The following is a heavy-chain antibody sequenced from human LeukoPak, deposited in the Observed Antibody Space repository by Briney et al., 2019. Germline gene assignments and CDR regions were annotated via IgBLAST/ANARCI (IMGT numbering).Heavy chain of an antibody. D-gene: IGHD1-26*01. CDR2: INPNTGGT. CDR3: ARVDDGSYTALDY. J-gene: IGHJ4*02. Sequence: GASVKVSCKTSGYTFTDYFIHWVRQAPGQGLEWMGWINPNTGGTNFAQKFQGRVTMTRDTSISTSYMFLSSLRSDDTAVYYCARVDDGSYTALDYWGQGTLVTVSS. V-gene: IGHV1-2*02. CDR1: GYTFTDYF.